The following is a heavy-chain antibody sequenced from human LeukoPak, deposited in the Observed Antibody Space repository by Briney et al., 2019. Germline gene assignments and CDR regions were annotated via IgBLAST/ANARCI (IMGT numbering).Heavy chain of an antibody. CDR2: IYTSGST. D-gene: IGHD3-22*01. V-gene: IGHV4-61*02. CDR1: GGSISSGSYY. Sequence: TPSETLSLTCTVSGGSISSGSYYWSWIRQPAGKGLEWIGRIYTSGSTNDNPSLKSRVTISVDTSKNQFSLKLSSVTAADTAVYYCARSTYYYDSSGLPCVWGQGTLVTVSS. CDR3: ARSTYYYDSSGLPCV. J-gene: IGHJ4*02.